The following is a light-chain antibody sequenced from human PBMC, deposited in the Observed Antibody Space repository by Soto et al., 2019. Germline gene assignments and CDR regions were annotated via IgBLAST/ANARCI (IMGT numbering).Light chain of an antibody. CDR1: RSNIGSNT. CDR3: ATWDDSLNGFYV. J-gene: IGLJ1*01. Sequence: QSVLPQPPSASGTPGQRVTISCSGSRSNIGSNTVNWYQQLPGTAPKLLIYSNNQRPSGVPDRFSGSKSGTSASLAIRGPQSEDEADYYCATWDDSLNGFYVFGTGTKVIGL. V-gene: IGLV1-44*01. CDR2: SNN.